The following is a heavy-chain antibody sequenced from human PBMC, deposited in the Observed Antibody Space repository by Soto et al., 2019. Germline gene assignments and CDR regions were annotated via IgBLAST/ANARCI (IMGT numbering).Heavy chain of an antibody. J-gene: IGHJ4*02. CDR2: ISSSSSYT. D-gene: IGHD4-17*01. CDR1: DFTFSDYY. CDR3: ARYGDSLPDY. V-gene: IGHV3-11*06. Sequence: WGSLRLSCAASDFTFSDYYMSWIRQAPGKGLEWVSYISSSSSYTNYADSVKGRFTISRDNAKNSLYLQMNSLRAEDTAVYYCARYGDSLPDYWGQGTLVTVSS.